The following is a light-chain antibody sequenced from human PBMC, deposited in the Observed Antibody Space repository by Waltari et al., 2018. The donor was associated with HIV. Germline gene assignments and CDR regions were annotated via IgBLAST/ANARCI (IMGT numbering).Light chain of an antibody. Sequence: QSALTQPPSASGSRGPSVTIPCPGTSSAVGAYNYVSWYQQYPGMAPKLIIYEVNKRPSGVPDRFSGSKSGNTASLTVSGLQAEDEADFYCSSYAGSAVVFGGGTKLTVL. CDR1: SSAVGAYNY. V-gene: IGLV2-8*01. J-gene: IGLJ2*01. CDR2: EVN. CDR3: SSYAGSAVV.